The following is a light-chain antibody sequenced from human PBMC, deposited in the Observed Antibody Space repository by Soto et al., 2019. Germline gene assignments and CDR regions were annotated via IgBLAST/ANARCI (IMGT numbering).Light chain of an antibody. V-gene: IGLV2-23*01. CDR1: SSEVGSYNL. CDR2: DGS. Sequence: QSALTQPASVSGSPGQSITISCTGTSSEVGSYNLVSWYQQHPGKAPKLMIYDGSKRPSGVSNRFSGSKSGNAASLTISGLQAEDEADYYCCSYAGSRPWLLFGGGTKLTVL. CDR3: CSYAGSRPWLL. J-gene: IGLJ2*01.